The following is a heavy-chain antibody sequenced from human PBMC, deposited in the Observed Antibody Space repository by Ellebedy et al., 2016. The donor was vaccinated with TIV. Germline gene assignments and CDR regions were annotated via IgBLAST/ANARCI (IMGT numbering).Heavy chain of an antibody. D-gene: IGHD3-3*01. V-gene: IGHV3-23*01. CDR2: ISGSGGSGSGGRT. Sequence: PGGSLRLSCTASGFTFSTYAMSWVRQAPGKGLEWVSTISGSGGSGSGGRTYYADSVKGRFTISRDNSKNTLYLQMNSLRAEETAVYYCAKVGEYYDFWSGYSPFDYWGQGTLVTVSS. CDR3: AKVGEYYDFWSGYSPFDY. J-gene: IGHJ4*02. CDR1: GFTFSTYA.